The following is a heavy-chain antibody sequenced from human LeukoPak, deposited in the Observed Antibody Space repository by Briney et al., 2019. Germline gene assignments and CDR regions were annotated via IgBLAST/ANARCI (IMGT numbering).Heavy chain of an antibody. CDR3: ARPYYDSSASGFDY. Sequence: GGSLRLSCAASGFTFSNYEMNWVRQAPGTGLERVSYISSGGSTIYYADSVKGRFTISRDNAKNSLYLQMNSLRAEDTAVYYCARPYYDSSASGFDYWGQGTLVTVSS. J-gene: IGHJ4*02. CDR1: GFTFSNYE. CDR2: ISSGGSTI. V-gene: IGHV3-48*03. D-gene: IGHD3-22*01.